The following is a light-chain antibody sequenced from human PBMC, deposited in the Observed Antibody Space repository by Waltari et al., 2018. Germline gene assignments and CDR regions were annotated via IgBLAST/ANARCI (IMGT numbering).Light chain of an antibody. Sequence: DIQLTQSPSFLSASVGDRVTITCRASQGISGFLAWYQQKPGKATNLLIYTASTLQSGVPSRFSGSGSGTEFTLTISSLQPEDFATYYCQQLNSFPITFGQGTRLEIK. CDR1: QGISGF. CDR2: TAS. V-gene: IGKV1-9*01. CDR3: QQLNSFPIT. J-gene: IGKJ5*01.